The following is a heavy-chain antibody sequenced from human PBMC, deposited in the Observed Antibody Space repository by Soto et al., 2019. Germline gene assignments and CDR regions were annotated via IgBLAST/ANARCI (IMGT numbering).Heavy chain of an antibody. CDR3: ARTASKYYYDSSGYRSPLYYYYGMDV. D-gene: IGHD3-22*01. J-gene: IGHJ6*02. V-gene: IGHV5-10-1*01. CDR2: IDPSDSYT. Sequence: PGESLKISCKGSGYSFTSYWISWVRQMPGKGLEWMGRIDPSDSYTNYSPSFQGHVTISADKSISTAYLQWSSLKASDTAMYYCARTASKYYYDSSGYRSPLYYYYGMDVWGQGTTVTVSS. CDR1: GYSFTSYW.